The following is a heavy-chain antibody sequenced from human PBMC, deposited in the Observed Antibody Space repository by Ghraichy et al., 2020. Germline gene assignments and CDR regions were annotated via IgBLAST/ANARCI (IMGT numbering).Heavy chain of an antibody. J-gene: IGHJ4*02. D-gene: IGHD2-15*01. CDR3: AKSPWVVVVAAGGSYFDY. V-gene: IGHV3-23*01. CDR2: ISGSGGST. Sequence: GGSLRLSCAASGFTFSSYAMSWVRQAPGKGLEWVSAISGSGGSTYYADSVKGRFTISRDNSKNTLYLQMNSLRAEDTAVYYCAKSPWVVVVAAGGSYFDYWGQGTLVTVSS. CDR1: GFTFSSYA.